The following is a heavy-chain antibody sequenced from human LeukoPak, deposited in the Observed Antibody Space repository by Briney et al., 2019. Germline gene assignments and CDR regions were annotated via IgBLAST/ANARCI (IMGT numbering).Heavy chain of an antibody. CDR2: ISGSSSTI. V-gene: IGHV3-48*01. J-gene: IGHJ4*02. CDR1: GFTFSWYS. D-gene: IGHD5-18*01. Sequence: PGGSLRLSCAASGFTFSWYSMNWVRQAPGKGLEWVSYISGSSSTIYYADSVKGRFTISRDNAKNSLYLQMNSLRAEDTALYYCARGYSYWGRYYFDYWGQGTLVTVSS. CDR3: ARGYSYWGRYYFDY.